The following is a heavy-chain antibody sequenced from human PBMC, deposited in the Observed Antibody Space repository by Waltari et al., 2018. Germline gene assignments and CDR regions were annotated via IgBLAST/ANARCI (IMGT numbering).Heavy chain of an antibody. Sequence: QVQLVQSGAEVKKPGSSVKVSCKASGGTFSSYAISWVRQAPGQGLEGTVRIIPIVGTANYAQKFQGRVTITADKSTSTAYMELSSLRSEDTAVYYCATPSMTTVLGYYYGMDVWGQGTTVTVSS. CDR2: IIPIVGTA. CDR1: GGTFSSYA. CDR3: ATPSMTTVLGYYYGMDV. V-gene: IGHV1-69*08. J-gene: IGHJ6*02. D-gene: IGHD4-17*01.